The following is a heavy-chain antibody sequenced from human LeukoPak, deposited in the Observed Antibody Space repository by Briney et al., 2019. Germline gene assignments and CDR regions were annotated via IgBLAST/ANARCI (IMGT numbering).Heavy chain of an antibody. Sequence: PGGSLRLSCAASGFTFNYYVMSWVRQAPGKGLEWVSTISGSGSGTYYADSVKGRFTISRDNAKNSLYLQMNSLRAEDTAVYYCAGPPQAGPFDYWGQGTLVAVSS. CDR2: ISGSGSGT. CDR3: AGPPQAGPFDY. V-gene: IGHV3-23*01. D-gene: IGHD6-19*01. J-gene: IGHJ4*02. CDR1: GFTFNYYV.